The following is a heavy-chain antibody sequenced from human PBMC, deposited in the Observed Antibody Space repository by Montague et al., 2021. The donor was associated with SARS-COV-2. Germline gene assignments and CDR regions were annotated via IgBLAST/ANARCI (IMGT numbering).Heavy chain of an antibody. D-gene: IGHD6-13*01. CDR2: SYYSGST. CDR3: ARGRRYSSTWYGAFDP. Sequence: TLSLTCTVSRGSISSGGNYWSWIRQHPVKGLEWIGYSYYSGSTYYNPSLKSRVSISVDTSKNQFSLKLSSVTAADTAVCYCARGRRYSSTWYGAFDPWGQGMQVTVSS. CDR1: RGSISSGGNY. J-gene: IGHJ5*02. V-gene: IGHV4-31*03.